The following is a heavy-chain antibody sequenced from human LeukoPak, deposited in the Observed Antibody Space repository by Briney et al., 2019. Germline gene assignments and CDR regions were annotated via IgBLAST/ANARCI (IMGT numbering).Heavy chain of an antibody. CDR2: ISADGNNE. J-gene: IGHJ4*02. D-gene: IGHD3-22*01. CDR1: GFIFSNYP. CDR3: ARNDPDSSED. V-gene: IGHV3-30-3*01. Sequence: PGGSLRLSCAASGFIFSNYPMHWVRQAPGTGLEWVAVISADGNNEHYADSAKGRFTLSRDNAKSTAYLQMNSLRSEDTAVYYCARNDPDSSEDWGQGTLVTVSS.